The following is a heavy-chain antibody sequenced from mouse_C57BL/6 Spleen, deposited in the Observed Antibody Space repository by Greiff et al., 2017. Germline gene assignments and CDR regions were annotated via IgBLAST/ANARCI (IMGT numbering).Heavy chain of an antibody. CDR1: GYTFTSYT. V-gene: IGHV1-4*01. D-gene: IGHD2-3*01. CDR3: AKDGGALPYCDY. J-gene: IGHJ2*01. Sequence: VQLQQSGAELARPGASVTMSCKASGYTFTSYTMHWVKQRPGQGLVWIGYINPSSGYTKYNPKFKDKATLTADKSSSTAYMQLSRLTSEDSAVYCCAKDGGALPYCDYWGQGTTLTVSS. CDR2: INPSSGYT.